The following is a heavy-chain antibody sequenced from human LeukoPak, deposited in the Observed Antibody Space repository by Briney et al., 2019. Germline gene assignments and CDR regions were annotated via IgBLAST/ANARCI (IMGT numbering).Heavy chain of an antibody. CDR2: IRYDGSNK. CDR3: AKDFADGSDIVVVPAAIGLGTFDY. Sequence: PGGSLRLSCAASGFTFSSYGMHWVRQAPGKGLEWVAFIRYDGSNKYYADSVKGRFTISRDNSKNTLYLQMNSLRAEDTAAYYCAKDFADGSDIVVVPAAIGLGTFDYWGQGTLVTVSS. D-gene: IGHD2-2*01. V-gene: IGHV3-30*02. J-gene: IGHJ4*02. CDR1: GFTFSSYG.